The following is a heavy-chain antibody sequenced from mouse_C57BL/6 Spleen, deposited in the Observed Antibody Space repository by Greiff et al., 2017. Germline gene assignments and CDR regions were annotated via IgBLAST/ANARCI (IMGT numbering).Heavy chain of an antibody. CDR3: ARLRDHWYFDV. Sequence: EVQLQQSGPGLVKPSQSLSLTCSVTGYSITSGYYWNWIRQFPGNKLEWMGYISYDGSNNYNPSLKNRISITRDTSKNQFFLKLNSVTTEDTATYYCARLRDHWYFDVWGTGTTVTVSS. CDR2: ISYDGSN. J-gene: IGHJ1*03. CDR1: GYSITSGYY. V-gene: IGHV3-6*01.